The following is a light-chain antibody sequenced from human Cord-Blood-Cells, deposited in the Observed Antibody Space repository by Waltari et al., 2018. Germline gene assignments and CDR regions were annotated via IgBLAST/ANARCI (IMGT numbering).Light chain of an antibody. CDR3: SSYTSSSTWV. V-gene: IGLV2-14*01. CDR2: DVS. CDR1: SSDVGGYNY. Sequence: QSALTQPASVSGSPGQSITISCTGTSSDVGGYNYVSWYQPHPGKAPKLMIYDVSKRPSGVSNRLSGSKSGNTTSLTISGLQAEDEADYYCSSYTSSSTWVFGGGTKLTVL. J-gene: IGLJ3*02.